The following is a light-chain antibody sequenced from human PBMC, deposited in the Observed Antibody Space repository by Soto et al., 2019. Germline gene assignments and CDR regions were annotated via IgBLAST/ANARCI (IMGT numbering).Light chain of an antibody. Sequence: DIQMTQSPSSLSASVGDRVTITCRASQSISSYLNWYQQKPGKAPKLLIYAASSLQSGVPSRFSDSGYGTDFTLTLSSLQQEDFATYYCQQSSSTPPWTFGQGTNVEIK. CDR1: QSISSY. V-gene: IGKV1-39*01. CDR3: QQSSSTPPWT. CDR2: AAS. J-gene: IGKJ1*01.